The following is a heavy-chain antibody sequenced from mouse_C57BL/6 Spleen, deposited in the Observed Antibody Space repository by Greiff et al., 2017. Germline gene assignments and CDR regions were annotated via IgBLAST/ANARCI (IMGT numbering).Heavy chain of an antibody. V-gene: IGHV1-69*01. CDR2: IDPSDSYT. CDR1: GYTFTSYW. CDR3: ARSPLYGSSSYFDY. D-gene: IGHD1-1*01. J-gene: IGHJ2*01. Sequence: VQLQQPGAELVMPGASVKLSCKASGYTFTSYWMHWVKQRPGQGLEWIGEIDPSDSYTNYNQKFKGKSTLTVDKSSSTAYMQLSSLTSEDSAVYYCARSPLYGSSSYFDYWGQGTTLTVSS.